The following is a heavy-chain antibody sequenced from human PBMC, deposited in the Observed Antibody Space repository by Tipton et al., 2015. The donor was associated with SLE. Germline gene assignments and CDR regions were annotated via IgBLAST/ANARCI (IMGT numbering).Heavy chain of an antibody. CDR1: GGTFSSYA. J-gene: IGHJ4*02. Sequence: QSGAEVKKPGSSVKVSCKASGGTFSSYAISWVRQAPGQGLEWMGGIIPILGIANYAQKFQGRVTITADKSTSTAYRELSSLRSEDTAVYYCARDLGGSGWFDYWGQGTLVTVSS. V-gene: IGHV1-69*04. D-gene: IGHD6-19*01. CDR2: IIPILGIA. CDR3: ARDLGGSGWFDY.